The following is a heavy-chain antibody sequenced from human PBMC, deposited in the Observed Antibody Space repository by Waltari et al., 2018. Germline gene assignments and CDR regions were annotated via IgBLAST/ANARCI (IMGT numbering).Heavy chain of an antibody. CDR3: AAIVLVGGYYYYGMDV. Sequence: QVQLVQSGAEVKKPGSSVKVSCKASGGTFSSYAISWVRQAPGQGLEWMGRVLHIFATANYTQKFPGRVTITADKSTSTAYMELSSLRSEDTAVYYWAAIVLVGGYYYYGMDVWGQGTTVTVSS. CDR1: GGTFSSYA. D-gene: IGHD2-8*02. J-gene: IGHJ6*02. CDR2: VLHIFATA. V-gene: IGHV1-69*08.